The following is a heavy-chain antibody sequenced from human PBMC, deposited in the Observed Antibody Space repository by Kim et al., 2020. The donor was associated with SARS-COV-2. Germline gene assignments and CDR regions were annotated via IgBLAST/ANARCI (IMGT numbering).Heavy chain of an antibody. V-gene: IGHV4-59*08. CDR3: ARLVGSYFDY. J-gene: IGHJ4*02. D-gene: IGHD1-26*01. CDR1: GGSISSYY. CDR2: IYYSGST. Sequence: SETLSLTCTVSGGSISSYYWSWIRQPPGKGLEWVGNIYYSGSTNYNPSLKSRVTISVDTSKNQFSLKRSSVTAADTAVYYCARLVGSYFDYWGQGTLVTVSS.